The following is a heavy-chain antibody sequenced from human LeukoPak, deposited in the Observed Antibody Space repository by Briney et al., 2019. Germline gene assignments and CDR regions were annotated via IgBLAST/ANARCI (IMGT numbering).Heavy chain of an antibody. CDR2: INPNSGGT. CDR3: ARVTVKPNWFDP. Sequence: TSVKVSCKASGYTLTGYYMHWVRQAPGQGLEWMGWINPNSGGTNYAQKFQGRVTMTRDTSISTAYMELSRLRSDDTAVYYCARVTVKPNWFDPWGQGTLVTVSS. D-gene: IGHD4-17*01. J-gene: IGHJ5*02. V-gene: IGHV1-2*02. CDR1: GYTLTGYY.